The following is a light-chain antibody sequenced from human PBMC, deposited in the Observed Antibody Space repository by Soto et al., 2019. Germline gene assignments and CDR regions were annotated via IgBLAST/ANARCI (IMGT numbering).Light chain of an antibody. CDR1: QSVSSN. V-gene: IGKV3D-15*01. Sequence: EIGMTQSPSTLSVSPGETATLSCSASQSVSSNFSWYQQKPGQAPSFLICAISARATGIPTRFSGSGSGTEFTLTIRSLKTQDFACDYTQQYNDWPLTFGGRTQVQIK. CDR3: QQYNDWPLT. CDR2: AIS. J-gene: IGKJ4*01.